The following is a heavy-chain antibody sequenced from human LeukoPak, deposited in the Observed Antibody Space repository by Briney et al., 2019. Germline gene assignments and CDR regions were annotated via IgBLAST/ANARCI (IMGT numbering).Heavy chain of an antibody. J-gene: IGHJ3*02. CDR1: GFTLDDYA. CDR3: AKLESGQLLQSDAFDI. Sequence: GGCLRLSCAASGFTLDDYAIHGVREAPGKGREWGSVISGDGGSTYYADSVKGRFTISRDNGKNSLYLQMNSLRTEYTGLYYCAKLESGQLLQSDAFDIWGQGTMVTVSS. V-gene: IGHV3-43*02. CDR2: ISGDGGST. D-gene: IGHD2-2*01.